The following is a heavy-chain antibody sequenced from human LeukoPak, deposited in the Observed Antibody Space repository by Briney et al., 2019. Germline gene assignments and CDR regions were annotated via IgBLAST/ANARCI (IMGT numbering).Heavy chain of an antibody. J-gene: IGHJ5*02. V-gene: IGHV4-34*01. CDR2: INLSGST. Sequence: SETLSLTCAVYGGSFSGYYWSWIRQPPGKGLEWIGEINLSGSTNYNPSLKSRVTISVDTSKNQFSLKLSSVTAADTAVYCCARGPVLRYFDWTPAGWFDPWGQGTLVTVSS. D-gene: IGHD3-9*01. CDR3: ARGPVLRYFDWTPAGWFDP. CDR1: GGSFSGYY.